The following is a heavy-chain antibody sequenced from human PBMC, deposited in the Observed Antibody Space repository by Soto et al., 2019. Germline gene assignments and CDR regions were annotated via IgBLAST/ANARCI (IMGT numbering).Heavy chain of an antibody. CDR1: GWSLTTSGMY. D-gene: IGHD3-10*01. CDR2: MDWDDNK. J-gene: IGHJ6*01. Sequence: SGPTLANTAPTLTMTCTFSGWSLTTSGMYVTWMSQPPGPAMEWLAVMDWDDNKYYSTSLKTRLTISKDTSENQVVLTLTNMDPVDTATYFCARIRGSHFGSERYFRSSFHPVEPMDVWGRGTPVTVSS. CDR3: ARIRGSHFGSERYFRSSFHPVEPMDV. V-gene: IGHV2-70*01.